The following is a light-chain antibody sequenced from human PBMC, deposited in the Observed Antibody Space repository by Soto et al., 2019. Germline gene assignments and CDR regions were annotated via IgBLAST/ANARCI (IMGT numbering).Light chain of an antibody. V-gene: IGLV2-14*01. J-gene: IGLJ1*01. CDR3: SSYTSSSTLEV. CDR1: SSDVGGYNY. CDR2: DVS. Sequence: QSALTQPASVSGAPGQAITISCTGTSSDVGGYNYGSWHQQHPGKAPKLMIYDVSNRPSGVSNRFSGSKSGNTASLTISGLQAEDEADYYCSSYTSSSTLEVFGTGTKVTVL.